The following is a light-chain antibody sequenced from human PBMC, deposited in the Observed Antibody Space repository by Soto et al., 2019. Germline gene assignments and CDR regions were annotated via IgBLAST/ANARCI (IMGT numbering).Light chain of an antibody. Sequence: EIVMTQSPATLSVSPGEGATLSCRASHSVDSNLAWYQQKPGQAPRLLIFDASTRATGIPTRFSGGGSGTDFTLTISSLQSEDVGLYFCQQYDKWPLTVGGGTKVEIK. V-gene: IGKV3D-15*01. CDR3: QQYDKWPLT. CDR2: DAS. CDR1: HSVDSN. J-gene: IGKJ4*01.